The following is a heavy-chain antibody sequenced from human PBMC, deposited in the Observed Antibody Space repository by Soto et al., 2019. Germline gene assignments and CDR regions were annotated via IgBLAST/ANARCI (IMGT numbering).Heavy chain of an antibody. CDR2: ISTYTGDT. CDR3: ARDHRANQLYCYGMDV. Sequence: LEQSGGEVKSPGASVKVSCKAFRYTFTSYGISWVRKAPGQGPEWLGWISTYTGDTNYAQNFPDRATMSTETATSTAYMELRSLRSDDTAVYYCARDHRANQLYCYGMDVWAQATTVIVS. J-gene: IGHJ6*02. V-gene: IGHV1-18*01. D-gene: IGHD2-2*01. CDR1: RYTFTSYG.